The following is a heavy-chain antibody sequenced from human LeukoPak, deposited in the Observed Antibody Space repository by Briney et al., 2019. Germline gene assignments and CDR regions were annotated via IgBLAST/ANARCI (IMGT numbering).Heavy chain of an antibody. V-gene: IGHV3-30*03. J-gene: IGHJ4*02. CDR3: APTRCGYYSDSSGFYAPDW. CDR2: ISYDGSNK. CDR1: GFTFSSYG. Sequence: GGSLRLSCAASGFTFSSYGMHWVRQAPGKGLEWVAVISYDGSNKYYGGSVKGRFTISRDNSKNTLYLQMNSLRAEDTAVYYCAPTRCGYYSDSSGFYAPDWWGQGSLVTVSS. D-gene: IGHD3-22*01.